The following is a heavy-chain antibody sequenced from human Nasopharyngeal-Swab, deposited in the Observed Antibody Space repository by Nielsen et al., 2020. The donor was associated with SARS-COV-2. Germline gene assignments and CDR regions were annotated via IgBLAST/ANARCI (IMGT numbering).Heavy chain of an antibody. J-gene: IGHJ6*02. D-gene: IGHD6-6*01. CDR1: GFTFSSYG. CDR3: ARDGAARGYYYYGMDV. Sequence: GESLKISCAASGFTFSSYGMHWVRQAPGKGLEWVAVIWYDGSNKYYADSVKGRFTISRDNSKNTLYLQMNSLRAEDTAVYYCARDGAARGYYYYGMDVWGQGTTVTVSS. V-gene: IGHV3-33*01. CDR2: IWYDGSNK.